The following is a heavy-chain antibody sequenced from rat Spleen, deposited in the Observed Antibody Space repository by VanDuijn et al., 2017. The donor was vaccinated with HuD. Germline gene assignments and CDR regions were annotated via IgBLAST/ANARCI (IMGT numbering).Heavy chain of an antibody. J-gene: IGHJ4*01. Sequence: EVQLVATGGGLVQPGRSLKLSCVASGFTFSNYWMYWIRQAPGKGLEWVSSINTDGGSTSYLDSVKGRFTISRDNAENTIYLEMNSLRSEDTATYYCAKDKDGGYVMDAWGQGASVTVSS. CDR3: AKDKDGGYVMDA. D-gene: IGHD1-11*01. CDR2: INTDGGST. V-gene: IGHV5-58*01. CDR1: GFTFSNYW.